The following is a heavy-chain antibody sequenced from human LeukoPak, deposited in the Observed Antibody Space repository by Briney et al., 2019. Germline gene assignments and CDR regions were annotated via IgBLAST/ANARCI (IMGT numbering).Heavy chain of an antibody. CDR3: ARGGAMQSPADY. CDR1: GFTSSSYW. CDR2: IKQDGSGK. Sequence: GGSLRLSCAASGFTSSSYWMSWVRQAPGKGLEWVANIKQDGSGKFYVDSVKGRFTISRDNAKNSLYLQMNSLRAEDTAVYYCARGGAMQSPADYWGQGTLVTVSS. J-gene: IGHJ4*02. D-gene: IGHD3-16*01. V-gene: IGHV3-7*03.